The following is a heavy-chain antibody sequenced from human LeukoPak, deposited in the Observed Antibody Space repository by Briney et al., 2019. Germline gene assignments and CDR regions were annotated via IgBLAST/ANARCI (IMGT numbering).Heavy chain of an antibody. D-gene: IGHD3-22*01. CDR2: INTNTGNP. CDR1: GYTFTSYA. J-gene: IGHJ4*02. Sequence: ASVKVSCKASGYTFTSYAMNWVRQAPGQGLEWMEWINTNTGNPTYAQGFTGRFVFSLDTSVSTAYLQISSLKAEDTAVYYCARDSPYYYDSSGYRYYFDYWGQGTLVTVSS. V-gene: IGHV7-4-1*02. CDR3: ARDSPYYYDSSGYRYYFDY.